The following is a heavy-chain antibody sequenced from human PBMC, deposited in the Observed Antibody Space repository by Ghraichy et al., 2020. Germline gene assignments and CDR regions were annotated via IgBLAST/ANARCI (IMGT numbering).Heavy chain of an antibody. V-gene: IGHV3-74*01. CDR3: ARAGSYRFDY. J-gene: IGHJ4*02. CDR2: MNSDGTTI. D-gene: IGHD3-10*01. CDR1: GFTFSTYW. Sequence: GGSLRLSCATSGFTFSTYWMYWVRQAPGKGPVWVSRMNSDGTTINYADSVKGRFTISRDNVKNTLYLQMNSLRAEDTAVYYCARAGSYRFDYWGQGTLVTVSS.